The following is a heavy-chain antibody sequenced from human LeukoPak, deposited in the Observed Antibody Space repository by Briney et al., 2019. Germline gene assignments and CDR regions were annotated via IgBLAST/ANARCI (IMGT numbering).Heavy chain of an antibody. CDR3: ARDRGFSYGIDF. CDR1: GFTFSDYW. V-gene: IGHV3-7*04. CDR2: IQQDGSEK. J-gene: IGHJ4*02. Sequence: GGSLRLSCAASGFTFSDYWMSWVRQAPGKGLEWVANIQQDGSEKYYVDSVKGRFTISRDNAKKSLFLQVSSLRGEDTAVYYCARDRGFSYGIDFWGQGTLVTVSS. D-gene: IGHD5-18*01.